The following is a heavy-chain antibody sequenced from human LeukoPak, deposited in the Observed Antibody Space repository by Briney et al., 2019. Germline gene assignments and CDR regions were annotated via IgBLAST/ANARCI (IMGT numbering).Heavy chain of an antibody. V-gene: IGHV4-59*02. Sequence: SETPSLTCTVSVGSVGSVYWDWIRHAQKKGLEWIGYIHYSGSTNHNSSLKSRVTISVDTSKNQYSLKLSSLTALDTAAYYCAGDGVAGGFDYWGQGTLVTVSS. CDR1: VGSVGSVY. CDR3: AGDGVAGGFDY. CDR2: IHYSGST. J-gene: IGHJ4*02. D-gene: IGHD6-19*01.